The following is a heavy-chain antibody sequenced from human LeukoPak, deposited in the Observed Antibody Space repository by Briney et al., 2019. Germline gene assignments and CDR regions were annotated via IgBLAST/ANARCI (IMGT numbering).Heavy chain of an antibody. V-gene: IGHV3-21*01. CDR1: GFTFSSYS. CDR3: ARVLRYPGSGWYHYFDY. J-gene: IGHJ4*02. Sequence: PGGSLRLSCAASGFTFSSYSMNWVRQAPGKGLEWASSISSSSSYIYYADSVKGRFTISRDNAKNSLYLQMNSLRAEDTAVYYCARVLRYPGSGWYHYFDYWGQGALVTVSS. D-gene: IGHD6-19*01. CDR2: ISSSSSYI.